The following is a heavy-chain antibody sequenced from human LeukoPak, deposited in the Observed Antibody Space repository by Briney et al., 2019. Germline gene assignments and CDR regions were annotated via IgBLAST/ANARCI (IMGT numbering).Heavy chain of an antibody. CDR1: GYTFTDYY. J-gene: IGHJ4*02. CDR3: ARMAMDPAMVTNFFDL. V-gene: IGHV1-46*01. D-gene: IGHD5-18*01. Sequence: GASVKISCKASGYTFTDYYMYWVRKAPGQGPDSMGVIHPSGGSTTYAQKFQGRVTLTKDTATSTVYIELSSLRSDDTAVYYCARMAMDPAMVTNFFDLWGQGTLLTVSA. CDR2: IHPSGGST.